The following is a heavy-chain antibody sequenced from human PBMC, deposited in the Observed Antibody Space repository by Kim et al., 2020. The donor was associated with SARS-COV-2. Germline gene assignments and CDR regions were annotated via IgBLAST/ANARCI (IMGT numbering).Heavy chain of an antibody. J-gene: IGHJ4*02. Sequence: YADSVKGRFTISRDNAKNSLYLQMNSLRAEDTAVYYCARGLQLAYYYFDYWGQGTLVTVSS. D-gene: IGHD6-13*01. CDR3: ARGLQLAYYYFDY. V-gene: IGHV3-21*01.